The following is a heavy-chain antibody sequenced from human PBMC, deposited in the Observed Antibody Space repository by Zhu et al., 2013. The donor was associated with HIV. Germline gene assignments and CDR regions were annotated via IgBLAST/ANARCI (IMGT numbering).Heavy chain of an antibody. J-gene: IGHJ6*02. D-gene: IGHD6-6*01. Sequence: QVQLVQSGAEVKKPGSSVKVSCKASGGTFSSYAISWVRQAPGQGLEWMGGIIPIFGTANYAQKFQGRVTITADKSTSTAYMELSSLRSEDTAVYYCARDRRSIAARHYGMDVWGQGTTVTVSS. CDR2: IIPIFGTA. V-gene: IGHV1-69*06. CDR3: ARDRRSIAARHYGMDV. CDR1: GGTFSSYA.